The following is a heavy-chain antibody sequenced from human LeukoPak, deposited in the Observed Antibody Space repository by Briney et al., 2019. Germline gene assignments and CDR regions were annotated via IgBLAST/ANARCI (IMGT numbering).Heavy chain of an antibody. Sequence: GESLKISCKGSGYSFTSYWIGWVRQVPGKGLEWMGIIYPGDSVTRYSPSFQGQVTISADKSISTAYLQWSSLKASDTAMYYCARSSFSGSHHFDYWGQGTLVTVSS. V-gene: IGHV5-51*01. CDR1: GYSFTSYW. CDR2: IYPGDSVT. CDR3: ARSSFSGSHHFDY. J-gene: IGHJ4*02. D-gene: IGHD1-26*01.